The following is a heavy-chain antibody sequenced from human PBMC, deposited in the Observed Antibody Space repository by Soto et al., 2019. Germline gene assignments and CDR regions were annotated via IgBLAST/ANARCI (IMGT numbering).Heavy chain of an antibody. J-gene: IGHJ4*02. CDR2: ISGSGGST. V-gene: IGHV3-23*01. D-gene: IGHD3-16*02. Sequence: GSLRLSCAASGFTFSSYAMSWVRQAPGKGLEWVSAISGSGGSTYYADSVKGRFTISRDNSKNTLYLQMNSLRAEDTAVYYCAKVYDYIWGSYRSYFDYWGQGTLVTVSS. CDR3: AKVYDYIWGSYRSYFDY. CDR1: GFTFSSYA.